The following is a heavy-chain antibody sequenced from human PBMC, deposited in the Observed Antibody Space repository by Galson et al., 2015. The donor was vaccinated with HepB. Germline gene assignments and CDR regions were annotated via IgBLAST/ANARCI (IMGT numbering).Heavy chain of an antibody. Sequence: SLRLSCAASGFTFSSYAMSWVRQAPGKGLEWVSAISGSGGSTYYADSVKSRFTISRDNAKTSQYLQMNSVTAEETAVYYCAKFVGSGSYYTGDYWGQGTMFTVSA. V-gene: IGHV3-23*01. CDR2: ISGSGGST. J-gene: IGHJ4*02. CDR3: AKFVGSGSYYTGDY. D-gene: IGHD3-10*01. CDR1: GFTFSSYA.